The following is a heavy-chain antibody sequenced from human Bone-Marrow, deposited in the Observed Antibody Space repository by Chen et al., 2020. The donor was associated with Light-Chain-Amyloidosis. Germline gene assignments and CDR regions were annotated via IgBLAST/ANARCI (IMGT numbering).Heavy chain of an antibody. D-gene: IGHD3-22*01. Sequence: EVQLVQSGAEVKKPGESLRISCTGSVNIFISYWISWVRQMPGKGLEWMGRIDLSDFDTNYSPSFQGHVTISVDKSINTAHLQWSRLEASDTAIYYCARQGYYEISGYSDYWGQGTLVTVSS. V-gene: IGHV5-10-1*03. J-gene: IGHJ4*02. CDR3: ARQGYYEISGYSDY. CDR2: IDLSDFDT. CDR1: VNIFISYW.